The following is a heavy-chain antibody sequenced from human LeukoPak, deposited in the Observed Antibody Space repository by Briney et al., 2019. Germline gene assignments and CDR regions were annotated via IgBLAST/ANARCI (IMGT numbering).Heavy chain of an antibody. J-gene: IGHJ4*02. V-gene: IGHV3-66*02. CDR3: VRGMGVSMLYYFDY. CDR1: GLSVSSNY. CDR2: IYSDGST. D-gene: IGHD3-10*01. Sequence: YPGGSLRLPCAASGLSVSSNYMSWVRQAPGKGLEWVSVIYSDGSTYYADSVKGRFTISRDNSKNTLYLQMNSLRVEDTAVYYRVRGMGVSMLYYFDYWGQGTLVTVSS.